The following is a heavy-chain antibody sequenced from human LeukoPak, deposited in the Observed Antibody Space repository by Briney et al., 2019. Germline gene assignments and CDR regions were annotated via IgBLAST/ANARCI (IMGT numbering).Heavy chain of an antibody. Sequence: ASVKVSCKASGYTFTSYDINWVRQATGQGLEWMGWMNPNSGNTGYAQKFQGRVTMTRNTSISTAYMELSSLRSEDTAVYYCARGHSSSWLYYYYGMDVWGQGTTVTVSS. CDR3: ARGHSSSWLYYYYGMDV. V-gene: IGHV1-8*01. D-gene: IGHD6-13*01. CDR2: MNPNSGNT. CDR1: GYTFTSYD. J-gene: IGHJ6*02.